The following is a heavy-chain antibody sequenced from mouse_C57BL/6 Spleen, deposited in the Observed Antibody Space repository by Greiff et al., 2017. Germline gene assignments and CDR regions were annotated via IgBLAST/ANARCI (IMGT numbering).Heavy chain of an antibody. V-gene: IGHV1-42*01. J-gene: IGHJ4*01. CDR1: GYSFTGYY. CDR3: AEWGMHIKYYYAMDY. D-gene: IGHD6-5*01. CDR2: INPSTGGT. Sequence: EVQVVESGPELVKPGASVKISCKASGYSFTGYYMNWVKQSPEKSLEWIGEINPSTGGTTYKQKFKAKATLTVDKSSSTAYMQLKSLTSEDSSVYYFAEWGMHIKYYYAMDYWGQGTSVTVSS.